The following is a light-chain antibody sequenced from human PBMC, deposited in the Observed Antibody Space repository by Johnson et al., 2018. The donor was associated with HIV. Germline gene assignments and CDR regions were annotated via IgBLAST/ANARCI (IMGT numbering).Light chain of an antibody. CDR3: GIWDASLSPLYF. CDR1: SSNIENYF. Sequence: QSVLTQPPSLSAAPGQRVSISCSGNSSNIENYFVSWYQQLPGAAPTLLIYEDNKRPSGIPDRFSGSKSGATATLGITGLQTGDEADYYCGIWDASLSPLYFCGSGTTITVL. CDR2: EDN. V-gene: IGLV1-51*02. J-gene: IGLJ1*01.